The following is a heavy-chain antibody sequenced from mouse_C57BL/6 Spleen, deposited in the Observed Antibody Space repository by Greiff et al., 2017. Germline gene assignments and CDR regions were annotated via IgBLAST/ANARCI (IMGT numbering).Heavy chain of an antibody. CDR2: IYPRSGNT. J-gene: IGHJ3*01. D-gene: IGHD4-1*01. CDR3: ARGVGTGTRAY. Sequence: QVQLKESGAELARPGASVKLSCKASGYTFTSYGISWVKQRTGQGLEWIGEIYPRSGNTYYNEKFKGKATLTADKSSSTAYMELRSLTSEDSAVYFCARGVGTGTRAYWGQGTLVTVSA. V-gene: IGHV1-81*01. CDR1: GYTFTSYG.